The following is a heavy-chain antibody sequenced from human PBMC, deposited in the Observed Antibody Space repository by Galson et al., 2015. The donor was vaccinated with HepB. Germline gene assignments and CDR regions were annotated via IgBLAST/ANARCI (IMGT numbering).Heavy chain of an antibody. CDR2: IWFDGSKT. V-gene: IGHV3-33*01. D-gene: IGHD7-27*01. CDR1: GFTFSSYG. Sequence: SLRLSCAASGFTFSSYGIHWVRQAPGKGLEWVAIIWFDGSKTYYADSVEGRFTISRDNSKNTLSLQMDSLRAEDTAVYYCAREVLGTVRGIDYWGQGTLVTVSS. CDR3: AREVLGTVRGIDY. J-gene: IGHJ4*02.